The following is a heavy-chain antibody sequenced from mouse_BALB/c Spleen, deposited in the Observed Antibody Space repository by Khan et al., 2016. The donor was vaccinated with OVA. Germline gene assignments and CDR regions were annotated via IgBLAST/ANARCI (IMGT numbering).Heavy chain of an antibody. J-gene: IGHJ3*01. CDR3: ARGGVASRCAY. CDR2: ITPNNGGT. D-gene: IGHD6-2*01. V-gene: IGHV1-18*01. CDR1: GYAFTEDN. Sequence: VRLQQSGPELVKPGASVKIECKATGYAFTEDNMDGAKQSQGKSIEWMGEITPNNGGTIKNQKWKGKATLNVDKDASTAYMELRSLTSGDTAVSYCARGGVASRCAYWGQRSLVTVSA.